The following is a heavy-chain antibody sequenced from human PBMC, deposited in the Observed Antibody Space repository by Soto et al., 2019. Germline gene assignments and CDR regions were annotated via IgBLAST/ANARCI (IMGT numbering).Heavy chain of an antibody. D-gene: IGHD3-16*01. CDR3: AADLPDWGAYAFDY. J-gene: IGHJ4*02. CDR2: IKSKNNGRTI. CDR1: GFTFNTAW. Sequence: PGGSLRISCAASGFTFNTAWMNWVRQTPGKGLEWVGRIKSKNNGRTIDYAAPVNGRFTISRDDSKNTLYLEMNSLKMEDTAVYYCAADLPDWGAYAFDYWGQGNLVTVSS. V-gene: IGHV3-15*07.